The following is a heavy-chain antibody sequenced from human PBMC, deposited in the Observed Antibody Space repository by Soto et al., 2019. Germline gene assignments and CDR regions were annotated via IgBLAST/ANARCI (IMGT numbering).Heavy chain of an antibody. Sequence: SVKVSCKASGGTFSSYAISWVRQAPGQGLEWMGGIIPIFGTANYAQKFQGRVTITADGSTSTAYMELSSLRSEDTAVYYCARRYDYDSSGPGSLFVGRDFYYYYGMDVWGQGTTVTVSS. CDR1: GGTFSSYA. J-gene: IGHJ6*02. V-gene: IGHV1-69*13. CDR2: IIPIFGTA. CDR3: ARRYDYDSSGPGSLFVGRDFYYYYGMDV. D-gene: IGHD3-22*01.